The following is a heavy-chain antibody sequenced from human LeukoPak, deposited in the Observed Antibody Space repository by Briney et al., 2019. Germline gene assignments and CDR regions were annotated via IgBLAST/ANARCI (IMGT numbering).Heavy chain of an antibody. J-gene: IGHJ4*02. CDR3: ARDLYYYGSGSDNFLYY. CDR1: GFTFSSFA. V-gene: IGHV3-23*01. CDR2: ISGSGGDT. D-gene: IGHD3-10*01. Sequence: GGSLRLSCAASGFTFSSFAMTWVRQAPGKGLEWVSGISGSGGDTYYADSVKGRFTISRDNSKNTLYLQMNSLRAEDTAVYYCARDLYYYGSGSDNFLYYWGQGTLVTVSS.